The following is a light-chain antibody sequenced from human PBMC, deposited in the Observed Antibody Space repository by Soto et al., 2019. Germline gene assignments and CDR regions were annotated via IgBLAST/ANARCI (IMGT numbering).Light chain of an antibody. CDR3: QQYGSSLGT. CDR1: QSVSSSY. V-gene: IGKV3-20*01. J-gene: IGKJ1*01. CDR2: GAS. Sequence: EIVLTQSPGTLSLSPGERATLSCRASQSVSSSYLAWYQQQPGQAPRLLIYGASSRATGIPDRFSGGGSGTDFTLTISRLEPEDFAVYYCQQYGSSLGTFGQGTKVEIK.